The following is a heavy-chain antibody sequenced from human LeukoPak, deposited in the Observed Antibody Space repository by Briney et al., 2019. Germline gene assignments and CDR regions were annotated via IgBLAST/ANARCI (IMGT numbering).Heavy chain of an antibody. J-gene: IGHJ4*02. D-gene: IGHD2-2*01. Sequence: ASVKVSCKASGYTFTSYGISWVRQATGQGLEWMGWMNPNSGNTGYAQKFRGRVTMTRNTSISTAYMELSSLRSEDTAVYYCARARYCSSTSCYWSSRSQELAYWGQGTLVTVSS. CDR2: MNPNSGNT. V-gene: IGHV1-8*02. CDR3: ARARYCSSTSCYWSSRSQELAY. CDR1: GYTFTSYG.